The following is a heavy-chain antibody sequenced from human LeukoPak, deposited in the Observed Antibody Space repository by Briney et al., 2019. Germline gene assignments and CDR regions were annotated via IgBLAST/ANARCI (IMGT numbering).Heavy chain of an antibody. CDR1: GYTFTNYF. D-gene: IGHD2-21*02. V-gene: IGHV1-46*01. J-gene: IGHJ5*02. CDR2: INPRGGST. Sequence: ASVKVSCKASGYTFTNYFMHWGRQAPGQGLEWMGIINPRGGSTGYAQKFQGRITMTTDMSTRTVYMELSSLESEDTAVYYCARRDCVGDCYSNWFDPWGQGTLVTVSS. CDR3: ARRDCVGDCYSNWFDP.